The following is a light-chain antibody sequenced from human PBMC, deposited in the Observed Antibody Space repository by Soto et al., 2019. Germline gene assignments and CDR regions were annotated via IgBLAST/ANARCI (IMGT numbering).Light chain of an antibody. CDR3: QQYGTSGT. V-gene: IGKV3-20*01. Sequence: EIVLTQSPGTLSLSPGERATLSCRASQSVSNNYLAWYQQKPGQAPRLLIYGASNRATSIPDRFSSSGYTKDFTLTISRMELDDFAVYYCQQYGTSGTLGQGTKVDSK. J-gene: IGKJ1*01. CDR2: GAS. CDR1: QSVSNNY.